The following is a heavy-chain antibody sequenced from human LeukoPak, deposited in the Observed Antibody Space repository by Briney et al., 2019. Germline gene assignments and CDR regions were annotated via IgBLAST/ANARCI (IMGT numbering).Heavy chain of an antibody. D-gene: IGHD3-22*01. CDR2: ITSSSSTI. Sequence: GGSLRLSCAASGFTFSTYTMNWVRQAPGKGLEWVSYITSSSSTIYYADSVKGRFTISRDNAKNSLYLQMNSLRAEDTAVYYCAGDERGSGDLWGQGTLVTVSS. J-gene: IGHJ4*02. V-gene: IGHV3-48*01. CDR3: AGDERGSGDL. CDR1: GFTFSTYT.